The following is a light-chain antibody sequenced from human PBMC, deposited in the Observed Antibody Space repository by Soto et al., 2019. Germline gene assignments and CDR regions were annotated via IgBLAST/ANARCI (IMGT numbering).Light chain of an antibody. CDR3: SLRIGGTSVV. V-gene: IGLV2-8*01. CDR1: SSDLGDFNY. J-gene: IGLJ2*01. Sequence: QSALTQPPSASGSPGQSVTISCTGTSSDLGDFNYVSWYQQHPGQVPKLMIYEVTKRPSGVPDRFSGSKSGNTASLTVSGLQTEDEADDYCSLRIGGTSVVFGGGTKVTVL. CDR2: EVT.